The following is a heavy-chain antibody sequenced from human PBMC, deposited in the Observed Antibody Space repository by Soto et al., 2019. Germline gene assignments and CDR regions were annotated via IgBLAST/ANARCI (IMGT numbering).Heavy chain of an antibody. D-gene: IGHD3-16*02. CDR2: IYYSGAT. V-gene: IGHV4-30-4*01. CDR1: GGSISSGDYY. CDR3: ARDYPSWDYYYGMDV. Sequence: SETLSLTCTVSGGSISSGDYYWSWIRQPPGKGLEWIGYIYYSGATYYNPSLKSRVTISVDTFKNQFSLKLSSVTAADTAVYYCARDYPSWDYYYGMDVWGQGTTVTVSS. J-gene: IGHJ6*02.